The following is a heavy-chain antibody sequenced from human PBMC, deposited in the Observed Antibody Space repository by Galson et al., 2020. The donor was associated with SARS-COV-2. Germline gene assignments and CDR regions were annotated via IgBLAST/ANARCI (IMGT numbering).Heavy chain of an antibody. CDR3: ARESPVAGPLDV. CDR1: GFTFSSYG. D-gene: IGHD6-19*01. Sequence: GGSLRLSCAASGFTFSSYGMHWVRQAPGKGLEWVAVIWYDGSNKYYADSVKGRFTISRDNSKNTLYLQRNSRRAEDTAVYYCARESPVAGPLDVWGQGTTVTVTS. CDR2: IWYDGSNK. J-gene: IGHJ6*02. V-gene: IGHV3-33*01.